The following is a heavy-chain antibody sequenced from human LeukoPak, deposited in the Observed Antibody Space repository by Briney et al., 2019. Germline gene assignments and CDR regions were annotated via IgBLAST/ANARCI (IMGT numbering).Heavy chain of an antibody. J-gene: IGHJ4*02. CDR1: GGSISSGSYY. CDR2: IYTGGST. Sequence: SQTLSLTCTVAGGSISSGSYYWSWIRQPAGKGLEWIGRIYTGGSTNYNPSLKSRVTISVDTSKNQFSLQLSSETAADTAVYYCALGGESFDYWGQGTLVTVSS. D-gene: IGHD3-10*01. V-gene: IGHV4-61*02. CDR3: ALGGESFDY.